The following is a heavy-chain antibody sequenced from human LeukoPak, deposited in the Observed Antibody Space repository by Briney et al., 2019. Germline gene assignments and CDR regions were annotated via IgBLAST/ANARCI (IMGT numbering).Heavy chain of an antibody. D-gene: IGHD1-1*01. CDR1: GGSISSSSYY. CDR2: IYYSGST. Sequence: SETLSLTCTVSGGSISSSSYYWGWIRQPPGKGLEWIGSIYYSGSTYYNPSLKSRVTISVDTSKNQFSLKLSSVTAADTAVYYCARVPTNWNDGWDYYYYMDVWGKGTTVTISS. V-gene: IGHV4-39*07. CDR3: ARVPTNWNDGWDYYYYMDV. J-gene: IGHJ6*03.